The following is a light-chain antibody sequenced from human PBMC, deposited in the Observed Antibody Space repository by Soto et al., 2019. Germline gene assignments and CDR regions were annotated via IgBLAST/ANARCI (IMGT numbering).Light chain of an antibody. CDR3: SSYTSSSPVV. CDR2: EVN. Sequence: QSALTQPASVSGSPGQSITISCTGTSSDVGDYKYVSWYQHHPGKAPKLMLYEVNNRPSGVSNRFSGSKSANTASLSISGLQAEDEADYYCSSYTSSSPVVFGGGTKLTVL. J-gene: IGLJ2*01. V-gene: IGLV2-14*01. CDR1: SSDVGDYKY.